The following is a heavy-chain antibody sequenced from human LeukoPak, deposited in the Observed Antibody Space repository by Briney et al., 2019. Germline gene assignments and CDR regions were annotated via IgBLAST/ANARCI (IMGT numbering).Heavy chain of an antibody. CDR1: GFTFSTYS. Sequence: GGSLRLSCAASGFTFSTYSMSWVGQAPGKGLEWVSVFRGGGGGTYYADSVRGRFTISRDDSRNTVYLQMNSLRAEDTALYYCAKASSATNPYYGLDVWGQGTTVTVSS. CDR2: FRGGGGGT. V-gene: IGHV3-23*01. J-gene: IGHJ6*02. CDR3: AKASSATNPYYGLDV. D-gene: IGHD3-22*01.